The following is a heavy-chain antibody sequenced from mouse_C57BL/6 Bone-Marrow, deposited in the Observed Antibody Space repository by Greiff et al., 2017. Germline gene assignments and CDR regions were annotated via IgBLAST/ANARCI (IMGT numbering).Heavy chain of an antibody. CDR1: GYTFTSYG. CDR2: IYPRSGNT. D-gene: IGHD1-1*01. CDR3: GSCYGSSYPAWCAY. Sequence: VQLQQSGAELARPGASVKLSCKASGYTFTSYGISWVKQRPGQGLEWIGEIYPRSGNTYYNEQFKGKATLTVDKSSSPAYMELRSLTSEDSAVYYCGSCYGSSYPAWCAYWGQGTLVTVSA. V-gene: IGHV1-81*01. J-gene: IGHJ3*01.